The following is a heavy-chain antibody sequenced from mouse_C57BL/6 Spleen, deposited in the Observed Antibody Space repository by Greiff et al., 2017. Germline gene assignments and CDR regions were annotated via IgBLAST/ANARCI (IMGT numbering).Heavy chain of an antibody. Sequence: QVQLQQPGAELVMPGASVKLSCKASGYTFTSYWMHWVKQRPGQGLEWIGEIDPSDSYTNYNQKFKGKSTLTVDKSSSTAYMQLSSLTSEDSAVYYCARYYGSSYGYFDGWGTGTTVTVSS. V-gene: IGHV1-69*01. CDR1: GYTFTSYW. CDR3: ARYYGSSYGYFDG. J-gene: IGHJ1*03. D-gene: IGHD1-1*01. CDR2: IDPSDSYT.